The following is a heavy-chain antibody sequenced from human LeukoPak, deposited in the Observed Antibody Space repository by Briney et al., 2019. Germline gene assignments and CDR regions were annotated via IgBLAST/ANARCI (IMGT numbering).Heavy chain of an antibody. D-gene: IGHD3-16*01. CDR3: TDPTSRDSGDY. J-gene: IGHJ4*02. V-gene: IGHV3-15*01. Sequence: GGSLRLSCVASGFTFSNAWMSCVRQAPGKGLEWVGRIKTEGGTTDYAAPVKGRFTISRDDSKNTLYLQMNSLKTEDTAVYYCTDPTSRDSGDYWGQGTLVTVSS. CDR1: GFTFSNAW. CDR2: IKTEGGTT.